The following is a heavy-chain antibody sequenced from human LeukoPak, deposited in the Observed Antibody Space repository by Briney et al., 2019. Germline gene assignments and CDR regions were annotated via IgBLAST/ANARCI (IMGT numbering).Heavy chain of an antibody. CDR1: GYTFTSYY. V-gene: IGHV1-46*01. Sequence: ASVKVSCKASGYTFTSYYMHWVRQAPGQGLEWMGIINPSGGSTSYAQKFQGRVTMTRDTSTSTVYMELSSLRSEDTAVYYCARDWYYGPGTHNPPGYWGQGTLVTVSS. CDR2: INPSGGST. D-gene: IGHD3-10*01. J-gene: IGHJ4*02. CDR3: ARDWYYGPGTHNPPGY.